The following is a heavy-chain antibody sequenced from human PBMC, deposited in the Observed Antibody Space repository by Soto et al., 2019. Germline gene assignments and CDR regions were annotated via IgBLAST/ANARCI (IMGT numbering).Heavy chain of an antibody. CDR2: INPNGGVT. J-gene: IGHJ6*03. D-gene: IGHD5-12*01. CDR3: ARESGGATATLDYYYFYMDV. Sequence: QVQLVQSGAEVKKPGASVTVSCRSSGDTFNDYYIHWVRQAPGQGLEWMGWINPNGGVTKYAKKFQGWVTMTRDTSIRTVYMQLSRLRSDGTAVYYCARESGGATATLDYYYFYMDVWGTGTTVTVSS. CDR1: GDTFNDYY. V-gene: IGHV1-2*04.